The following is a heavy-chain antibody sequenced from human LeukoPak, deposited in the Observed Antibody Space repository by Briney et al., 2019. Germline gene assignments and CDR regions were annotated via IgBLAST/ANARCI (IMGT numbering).Heavy chain of an antibody. J-gene: IGHJ6*02. CDR2: IYSSGGGYGT. CDR1: GFTLSNYD. CDR3: ARDFPGGGYCSGGSCRDSYGMDV. D-gene: IGHD2-15*01. V-gene: IGHV3-23*01. Sequence: PGGSLRLSCTASGFTLSNYDMSWVRQAPGKGLEWVSSIYSSGGGYGTSYADSVKGRFTISRDNSKNTLYLQMNSLRAEDTAVYYCARDFPGGGYCSGGSCRDSYGMDVWGQGTTVTVSS.